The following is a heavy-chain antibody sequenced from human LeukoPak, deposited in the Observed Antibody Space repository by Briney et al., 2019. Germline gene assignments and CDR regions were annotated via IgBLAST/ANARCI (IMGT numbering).Heavy chain of an antibody. D-gene: IGHD3-16*01. J-gene: IGHJ4*02. CDR1: GFTVRNNY. Sequence: GGSLRLSCAASGFTVRNNYVSWVRQAPGKGLEWVSFIYSGGSTHYADSVKGRFTISRDNSKNTVYLQMNSLRAENTAVYYCARDYDYIWGSYFGYWGQGTLVTVSS. CDR2: IYSGGST. CDR3: ARDYDYIWGSYFGY. V-gene: IGHV3-53*01.